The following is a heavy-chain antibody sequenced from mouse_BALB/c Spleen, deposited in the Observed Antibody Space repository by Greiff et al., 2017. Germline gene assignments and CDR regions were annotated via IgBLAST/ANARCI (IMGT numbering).Heavy chain of an antibody. CDR1: GYAFSSYW. CDR3: ASPSYGNYPAWFAY. V-gene: IGHV1-80*01. Sequence: QVQLQQSGAELVRPGSSVKISCKASGYAFSSYWMNWVKQRPGQGLEWIGQIYPGDGDTNYNGKFKGKATLTADKSSSTAYMQLSSLTSEDSAVYFCASPSYGNYPAWFAYWGQGTLVTVSA. D-gene: IGHD2-10*02. CDR2: IYPGDGDT. J-gene: IGHJ3*01.